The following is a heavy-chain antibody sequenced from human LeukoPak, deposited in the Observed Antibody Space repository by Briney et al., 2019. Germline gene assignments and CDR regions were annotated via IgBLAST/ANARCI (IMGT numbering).Heavy chain of an antibody. CDR2: INPNSGGT. J-gene: IGHJ4*02. D-gene: IGHD3-10*01. Sequence: ASVKVSCKASGYTFTGYYMDWVRQAPGQGLEWMGWINPNSGGTNYAQRFQGRVTMTRDTSISTAYMDLSRLRSDDTAVYYCAREDYYGSGSSNFDYWGRGTLVTVSS. V-gene: IGHV1-2*02. CDR3: AREDYYGSGSSNFDY. CDR1: GYTFTGYY.